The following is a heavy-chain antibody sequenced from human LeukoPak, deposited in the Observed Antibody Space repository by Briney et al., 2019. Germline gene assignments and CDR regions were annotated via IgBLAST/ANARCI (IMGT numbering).Heavy chain of an antibody. J-gene: IGHJ3*02. CDR2: IYYSGST. Sequence: SETLSLTCTVSGGSISSYYWSWIRQPPGKGLEWIGYIYYSGSTNYNPSLKSRVTISVDTSKNQFSMKLSSVTAADTAVYFCARGPYSYDSSGAFDIWGQGTIVTVSS. D-gene: IGHD3-22*01. CDR1: GGSISSYY. CDR3: ARGPYSYDSSGAFDI. V-gene: IGHV4-59*01.